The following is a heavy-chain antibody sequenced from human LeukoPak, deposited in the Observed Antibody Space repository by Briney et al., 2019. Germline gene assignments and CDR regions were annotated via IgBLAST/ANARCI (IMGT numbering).Heavy chain of an antibody. D-gene: IGHD3-16*01. CDR2: SNVYSGHT. V-gene: IGHV1-18*01. J-gene: IGHJ4*02. CDR1: GYAFTSFG. CDR3: ARDDIDPEHDYRNFGLDH. Sequence: GASVKVSCKPSGYAFTSFGIDWVRLAPGQGLEWLGWSNVYSGHTNYAKRFQDRVTMTRDTFTGTVNMELTSLRVDDTAVYFCARDDIDPEHDYRNFGLDHWGQGTLVTVSS.